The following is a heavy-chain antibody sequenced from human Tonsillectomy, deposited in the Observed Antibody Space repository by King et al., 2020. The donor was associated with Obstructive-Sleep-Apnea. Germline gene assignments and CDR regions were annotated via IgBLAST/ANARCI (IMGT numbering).Heavy chain of an antibody. CDR2: IYPGDSAS. V-gene: IGHV5-51*01. Sequence: QLVQSGAEVKKPGESLKISCKGSGYNFTNYWIAWVRQMPGKGLEWMGIIYPGDSASRYSPSFQGQVTISVDKSINTAYLQWSSLKASDTALYYCTRRDRFLEGRGFDFGGHGTLVTVSS. D-gene: IGHD3-3*01. CDR1: GYNFTNYW. J-gene: IGHJ4*01. CDR3: TRRDRFLEGRGFDF.